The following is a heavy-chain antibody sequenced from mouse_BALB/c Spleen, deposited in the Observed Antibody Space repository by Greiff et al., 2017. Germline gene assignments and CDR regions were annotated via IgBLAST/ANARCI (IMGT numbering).Heavy chain of an antibody. Sequence: QVQLQQSGAELARPGASVKLSCKASGYTFTDYYINWVKQRTGQGLEWIGEIYPGSGNTYYNEKFKGKATLTADKSSSTAYMQLSSLTSEDSAVYVGARKLRDYWGQGTTLTVSS. CDR1: GYTFTDYY. CDR3: ARKLRDY. J-gene: IGHJ2*01. CDR2: IYPGSGNT. V-gene: IGHV1-77*01.